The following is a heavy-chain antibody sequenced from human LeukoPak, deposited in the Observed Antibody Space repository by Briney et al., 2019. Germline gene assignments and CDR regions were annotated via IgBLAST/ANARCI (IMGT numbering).Heavy chain of an antibody. D-gene: IGHD3-3*01. V-gene: IGHV3-30*02. J-gene: IGHJ5*02. Sequence: GRSLRLSCVATGFNFSNYGMHWVRQAQGKGLEWVAFIPFDERNNFYGGAVKGLLAISRDTSKNTLNMLMNSLRPEDMAMYYCVKEGEWLSLDHWGQGTLVTVAS. CDR1: GFNFSNYG. CDR3: VKEGEWLSLDH. CDR2: IPFDERNN.